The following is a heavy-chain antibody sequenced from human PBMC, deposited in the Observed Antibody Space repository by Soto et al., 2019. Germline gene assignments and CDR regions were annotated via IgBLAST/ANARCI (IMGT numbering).Heavy chain of an antibody. V-gene: IGHV4-39*07. D-gene: IGHD2-2*01. J-gene: IGHJ5*02. CDR2: IYYSGST. CDR1: ARSISSSIYY. CDR3: ARSALYCSSTSCPLSNWFDP. Sequence: SETLSLTCSVSARSISSSIYYWGWIRQPPGKGLEWIGSIYYSGSTYYNPSLKSRVTISVDTSKNQFSLKLSSVTAADTAVYYCARSALYCSSTSCPLSNWFDPWGQGTLVTVSS.